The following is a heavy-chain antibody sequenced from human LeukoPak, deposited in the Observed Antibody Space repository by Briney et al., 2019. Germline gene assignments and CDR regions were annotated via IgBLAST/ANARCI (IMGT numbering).Heavy chain of an antibody. CDR3: ARERWDCSGGSCYYYYMDV. J-gene: IGHJ6*03. CDR1: GGSISSGSCY. Sequence: SQTLSLTCTVSGGSISSGSCYWSWIRQPAGKGLEWIGRIYTSGSTNYNPSLKSRVTISVDTSKNQFSLKLSSVTAADTAVYYCARERWDCSGGSCYYYYMDVWGKGTTVTVSS. CDR2: IYTSGST. V-gene: IGHV4-61*02. D-gene: IGHD2-15*01.